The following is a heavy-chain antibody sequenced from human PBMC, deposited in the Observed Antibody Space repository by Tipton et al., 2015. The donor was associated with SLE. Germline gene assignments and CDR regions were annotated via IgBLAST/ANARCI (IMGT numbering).Heavy chain of an antibody. CDR1: GGSISSGGYS. D-gene: IGHD4-11*01. CDR2: IFHSGSA. V-gene: IGHV4-30-2*01. CDR3: AREDDSSYGNWFDP. Sequence: TLSLTCTVSGGSISSGGYSWSWVRQPPGKGLEWIGHIFHSGSAYYNPSLKSRVTMSVDRSRNQISLKLSSVTAADTAVYYCAREDDSSYGNWFDPWGQGTLVTVSS. J-gene: IGHJ5*02.